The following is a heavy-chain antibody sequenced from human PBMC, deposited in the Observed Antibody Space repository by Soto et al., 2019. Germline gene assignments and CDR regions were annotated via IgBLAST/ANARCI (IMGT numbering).Heavy chain of an antibody. CDR1: GFTFSSYA. V-gene: IGHV3-23*01. D-gene: IGHD3-10*01. CDR2: ISGSGGST. Sequence: PGGSLRLSCAASGFTFSSYAMSWVRQAPGKGLEWVSAISGSGGSTYYADSVKGRFTISRDNSKNTLYLQMNSLRAEDTAVYYCAKDRGTYYYGLGSYSRFDYYYYGMDVWGQGTTVTVSS. J-gene: IGHJ6*02. CDR3: AKDRGTYYYGLGSYSRFDYYYYGMDV.